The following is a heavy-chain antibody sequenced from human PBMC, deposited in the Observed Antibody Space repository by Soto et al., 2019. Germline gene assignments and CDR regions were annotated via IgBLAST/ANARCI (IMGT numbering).Heavy chain of an antibody. CDR3: ARGGDTVPYYYYGMDV. CDR1: GYTFTSYY. Sequence: QVQLVQSGAEVKKPGASVKVSCKASGYTFTSYYMHWVRQAPGQGLEWMGIINPSGGSTSYAQKFQGRGTMTRDTSTSTVYMELSSLRSEDTAVYYCARGGDTVPYYYYGMDVWGQGTTVTVSS. D-gene: IGHD2-2*01. V-gene: IGHV1-46*01. CDR2: INPSGGST. J-gene: IGHJ6*02.